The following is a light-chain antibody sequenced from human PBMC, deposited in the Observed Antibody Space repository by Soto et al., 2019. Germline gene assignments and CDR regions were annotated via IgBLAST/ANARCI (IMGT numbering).Light chain of an antibody. V-gene: IGLV1-44*01. CDR1: SSNIGSNT. Sequence: QPVLTQTPSVSGTPGQRVTISCSGSSSNIGSNTVNWYQQFPGTAPRLLIYSSYQRASGVPDRFSGSQSGTSASLAISGLQSDDEADYYCAAWDDSLKAIFGGGTQLTVL. J-gene: IGLJ7*01. CDR2: SSY. CDR3: AAWDDSLKAI.